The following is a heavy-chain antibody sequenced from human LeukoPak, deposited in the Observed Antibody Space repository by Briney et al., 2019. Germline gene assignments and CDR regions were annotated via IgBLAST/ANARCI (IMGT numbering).Heavy chain of an antibody. D-gene: IGHD4-23*01. V-gene: IGHV1-18*01. Sequence: ASVKVSCKASGYTFTSYGISWVRQEPGQGLEWMGWISAYNGNTNYAQKLQGRVTMTTDTSTSTAYMELRSLRSDDTAVYYCARERVTTVVTHYYYYYMDVWGKGTTVTVSS. CDR1: GYTFTSYG. CDR3: ARERVTTVVTHYYYYYMDV. CDR2: ISAYNGNT. J-gene: IGHJ6*03.